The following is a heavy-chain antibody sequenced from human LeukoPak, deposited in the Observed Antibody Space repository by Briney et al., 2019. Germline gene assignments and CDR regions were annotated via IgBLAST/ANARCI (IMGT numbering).Heavy chain of an antibody. CDR1: GGSFSGYY. Sequence: SETLSLTCAVYGGSFSGYYWSWIRQPPGKGLEWIGEINHSGSTNYNPSLKSRVTISVDTSKNQFSLKLSSATAAHTAVYHCARRIRGYSYGLNYYYYYMDVWGKGTTVTISS. V-gene: IGHV4-34*01. J-gene: IGHJ6*03. D-gene: IGHD5-18*01. CDR3: ARRIRGYSYGLNYYYYYMDV. CDR2: INHSGST.